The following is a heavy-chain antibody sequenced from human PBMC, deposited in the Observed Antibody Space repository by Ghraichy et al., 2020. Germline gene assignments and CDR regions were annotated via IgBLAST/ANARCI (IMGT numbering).Heavy chain of an antibody. J-gene: IGHJ4*02. CDR3: ARVNNGGYGALDH. CDR1: GFTFTSYN. Sequence: GSLRLSCAASGFTFTSYNMNWVRQTPGKGLEWISSISTSSYDIYYAASVKGRFTTSRDNAKNSLFLHLNSLRAEDTAVYYCARVNNGGYGALDHWGQGTLVTVSS. CDR2: ISTSSYDI. V-gene: IGHV3-21*01. D-gene: IGHD3-22*01.